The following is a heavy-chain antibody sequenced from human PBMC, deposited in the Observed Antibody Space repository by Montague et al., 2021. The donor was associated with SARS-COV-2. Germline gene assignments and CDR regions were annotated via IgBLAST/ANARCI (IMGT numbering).Heavy chain of an antibody. D-gene: IGHD3-22*01. J-gene: IGHJ5*02. CDR3: VKGSGYP. Sequence: SETLSLTCTVTGDSVISDKYYWSWIRQPPGKGLEWIGFIYDSGSTSYNPSLHSRVTITIDTSKNQFSLNLMSVTPGDTAVYYCVKGSGYPWGQGALVTVSS. CDR1: GDSVISDKYY. V-gene: IGHV4-61*01. CDR2: IYDSGST.